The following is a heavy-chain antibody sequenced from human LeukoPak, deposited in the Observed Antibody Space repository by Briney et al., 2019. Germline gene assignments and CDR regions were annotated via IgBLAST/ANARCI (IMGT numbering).Heavy chain of an antibody. J-gene: IGHJ3*02. CDR1: GFTFSSYE. D-gene: IGHD6-19*01. V-gene: IGHV3-21*05. CDR3: ARGASVVAGSDNALDI. Sequence: PGGSLRLSCAASGFTFSSYEMNWVRQAPGKGLEWVSYISSSSSYIYYADSVKGRFTISRDNARKSLYLQMNSLRAEDTAVYYCARGASVVAGSDNALDIWGQGTMVTVSS. CDR2: ISSSSSYI.